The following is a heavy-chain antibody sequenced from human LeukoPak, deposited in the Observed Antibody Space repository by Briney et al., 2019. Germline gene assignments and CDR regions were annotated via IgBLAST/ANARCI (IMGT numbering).Heavy chain of an antibody. CDR1: GGSISSYY. Sequence: SETLSLTCTVSGGSISSYYWSWIRQPPGKGLEWIGYIYYSGSTNYNPSLKSRVTISVDTSKNQFSLKLSSVTAADTAVYYCARRLNDFWSGYSNWFDPWGQGTLVTVSS. D-gene: IGHD3-3*01. J-gene: IGHJ5*02. CDR3: ARRLNDFWSGYSNWFDP. V-gene: IGHV4-59*12. CDR2: IYYSGST.